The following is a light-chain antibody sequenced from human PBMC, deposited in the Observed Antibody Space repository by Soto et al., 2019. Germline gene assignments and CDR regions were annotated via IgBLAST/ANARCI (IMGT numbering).Light chain of an antibody. J-gene: IGKJ1*01. V-gene: IGKV4-1*01. CDR3: QQYYSTPPT. CDR2: WAS. CDR1: QSVLYSSNNKNY. Sequence: DIVMTQSPDSLSVSLGERATINCKSSQSVLYSSNNKNYLTWYQQKPGQPPKLLLYWASTRESGVPDRFSGGGSGTDFSLTISSLQAEDVAGYFCQQYYSTPPTFGQGTKVEIK.